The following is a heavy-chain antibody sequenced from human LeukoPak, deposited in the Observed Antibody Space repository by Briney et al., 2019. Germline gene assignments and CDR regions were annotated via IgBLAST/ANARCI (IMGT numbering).Heavy chain of an antibody. Sequence: VASVKVSCKASGYTFTGYYMHWVRQAPGQGLEWLGWINPNSGVTNYAQKFQGRVTMARDTSISTAYMELSRLRSDDTAVYYCARFGYDGTYAFDIWGQGTMVTVSS. CDR1: GYTFTGYY. J-gene: IGHJ3*02. CDR3: ARFGYDGTYAFDI. D-gene: IGHD5-12*01. V-gene: IGHV1-2*02. CDR2: INPNSGVT.